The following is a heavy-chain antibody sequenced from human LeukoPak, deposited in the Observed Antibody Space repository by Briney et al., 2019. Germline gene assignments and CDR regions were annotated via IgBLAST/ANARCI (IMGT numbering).Heavy chain of an antibody. CDR3: ARVGISGCCSTDY. CDR1: GYTFTTYG. V-gene: IGHV1-18*01. CDR2: ISGYNGNT. Sequence: ASVKVSCKASGYTFTTYGISWMRQAPGQGLEWMGWISGYNGNTNYAQNLQGRVTMTTDTSTSTAYMELRSLGSDDTAVYYCARVGISGCCSTDYWGQGTLVTVPS. D-gene: IGHD2-15*01. J-gene: IGHJ4*02.